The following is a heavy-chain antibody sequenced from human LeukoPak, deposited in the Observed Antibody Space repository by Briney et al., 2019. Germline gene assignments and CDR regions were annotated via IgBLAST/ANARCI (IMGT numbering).Heavy chain of an antibody. CDR1: GYTFTGYY. D-gene: IGHD3-22*01. V-gene: IGHV1-46*01. J-gene: IGHJ4*02. Sequence: GASVQVSFKASGYTFTGYYLHWVRQAPGQGLEWMGVSNPSGGSTTYAQKFQGRVTMTRDMSTSTVYMEMSSLRSEDTAVYYCARGYYSESGGYWHYFDYWGQGTLVPVSS. CDR2: SNPSGGST. CDR3: ARGYYSESGGYWHYFDY.